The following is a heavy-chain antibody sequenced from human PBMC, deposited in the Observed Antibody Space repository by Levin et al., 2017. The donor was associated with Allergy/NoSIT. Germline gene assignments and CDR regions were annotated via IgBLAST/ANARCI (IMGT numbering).Heavy chain of an antibody. V-gene: IGHV4-59*01. Sequence: SETLSLTCTVSGGSISPFYWSWIRQTPGRGLEWIGYISYSGSTNYNPSLRSRVTMSVDTSKNQFSLKLKSLTAADSAVYFCARYLVLPGGPDAFDIWGQGTMVPVSS. J-gene: IGHJ3*02. CDR1: GGSISPFY. D-gene: IGHD2-8*01. CDR2: ISYSGST. CDR3: ARYLVLPGGPDAFDI.